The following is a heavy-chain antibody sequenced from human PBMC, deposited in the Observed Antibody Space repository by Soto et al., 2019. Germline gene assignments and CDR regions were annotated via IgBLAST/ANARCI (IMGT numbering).Heavy chain of an antibody. CDR3: ARGPIVGPTSSSLFFDY. V-gene: IGHV3-11*01. D-gene: IGHD1-26*01. J-gene: IGHJ4*02. Sequence: GGSLRLSCAASGFIFSDYYMTWIRQAPGKGLEWVSYISTSGTTIYYADSVKGRCTISRDNAKNSLHLHINSLRAHDAAVYYCARGPIVGPTSSSLFFDYWGQGILVTVSS. CDR2: ISTSGTTI. CDR1: GFIFSDYY.